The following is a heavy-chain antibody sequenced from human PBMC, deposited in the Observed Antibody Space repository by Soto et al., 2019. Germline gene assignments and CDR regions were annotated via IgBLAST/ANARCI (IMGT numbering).Heavy chain of an antibody. J-gene: IGHJ4*02. CDR2: TFYRSRWYS. CDR3: ARAGSTMYRLHPHFDY. Sequence: SHTLSLTCAISGDSVSTNSGAWNWIGQSPSRGLEWLGRTFYRSRWYSDYADSVKGRININSDTSKNQFSLQLSSVTPEDTAVYYCARAGSTMYRLHPHFDYWGQGTLGTVSS. V-gene: IGHV6-1*01. D-gene: IGHD3-9*01. CDR1: GDSVSTNSGA.